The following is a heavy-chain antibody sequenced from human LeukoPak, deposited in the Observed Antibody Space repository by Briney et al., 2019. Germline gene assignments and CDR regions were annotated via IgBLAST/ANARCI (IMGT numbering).Heavy chain of an antibody. CDR2: ISQDGTAR. V-gene: IGHV3-7*01. CDR1: GFIFSNYW. CDR3: TRAVGATAPYDY. D-gene: IGHD1-26*01. Sequence: PGGSLRLSCATSGFIFSNYWMTWVRQVPGKGLEWVASISQDGTARTYLDSVKGRFTISRDNAKSSLYLQMNSLRPEDTAVYYCTRAVGATAPYDYWGQGTLVTVSS. J-gene: IGHJ4*02.